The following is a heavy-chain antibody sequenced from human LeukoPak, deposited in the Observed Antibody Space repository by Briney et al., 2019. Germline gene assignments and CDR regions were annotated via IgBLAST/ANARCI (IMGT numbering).Heavy chain of an antibody. J-gene: IGHJ4*02. Sequence: KSSETLSLTCAVYGGSFSGYYWSWIRQPPGKGLEWIGEINHSGSTNYNPSLKSRVTISVDTSKNQFSLKLSSVTAADTAVYYCARGPGKTYYYGSGRHRGYYFDYWGQGTLVTVSS. CDR2: INHSGST. CDR3: ARGPGKTYYYGSGRHRGYYFDY. V-gene: IGHV4-34*01. D-gene: IGHD3-10*01. CDR1: GGSFSGYY.